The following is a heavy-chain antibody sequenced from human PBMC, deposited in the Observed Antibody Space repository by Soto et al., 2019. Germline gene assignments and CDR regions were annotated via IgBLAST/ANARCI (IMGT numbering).Heavy chain of an antibody. CDR1: GGSIRNYY. CDR3: ARIYCSIPPCYGDYYFDY. Sequence: PSETLSLTCTVSGGSIRNYYWSWIRQPPGKGLEWIGDIYYSGITYYNPSINSRVTISVDTSKNQLPMKMSSVTAADTALFYCARIYCSIPPCYGDYYFDYWGKGTLVTVSS. J-gene: IGHJ4*02. D-gene: IGHD2-2*01. V-gene: IGHV4-59*01. CDR2: IYYSGIT.